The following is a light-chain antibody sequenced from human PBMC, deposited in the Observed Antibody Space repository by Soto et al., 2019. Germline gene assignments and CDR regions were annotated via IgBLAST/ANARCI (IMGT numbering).Light chain of an antibody. J-gene: IGLJ2*01. Sequence: QSVLTQPASVSGSPGQSITISCTGTSSDVGGYSYVSWYQQHPGKTPKLMIYEVSNRPSGVSHRISGSKSGNTASLTISGLQTEDEADYYCSSFSSITREVFGGGTKLTVL. CDR3: SSFSSITREV. CDR2: EVS. CDR1: SSDVGGYSY. V-gene: IGLV2-14*01.